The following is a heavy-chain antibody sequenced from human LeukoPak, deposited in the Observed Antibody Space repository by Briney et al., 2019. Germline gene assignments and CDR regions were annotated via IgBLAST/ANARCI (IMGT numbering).Heavy chain of an antibody. V-gene: IGHV3-33*01. CDR2: IWSDGTNR. CDR1: GFIFSHHG. D-gene: IGHD4-11*01. CDR3: ARDAQRGFDYSNSLKY. Sequence: GGSLRLSCAASGFIFSHHGMHWVRQAPGKGLEWVAVIWSDGTNRFYADSVKGRFTITRDNSQNTVFLQMDSLRVKDTAIYYCARDAQRGFDYSNSLKYWGHGTLVTVSS. J-gene: IGHJ4*01.